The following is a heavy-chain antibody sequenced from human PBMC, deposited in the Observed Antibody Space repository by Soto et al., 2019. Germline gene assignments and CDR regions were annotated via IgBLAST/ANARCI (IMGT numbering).Heavy chain of an antibody. V-gene: IGHV1-8*01. CDR2: MNPNSGNT. CDR3: ARRTEHASEI. D-gene: IGHD1-1*01. J-gene: IGHJ6*02. CDR1: GYTFTSYD. Sequence: XSVKVSCKASGYTFTSYDIHWVRQAAGQGLEWMGWMNPNSGNTGYAQKFQGRVTMTRDTSTSTAYMELSSLRSEDTAVYYCARRTEHASEIWGQGTRVTVSS.